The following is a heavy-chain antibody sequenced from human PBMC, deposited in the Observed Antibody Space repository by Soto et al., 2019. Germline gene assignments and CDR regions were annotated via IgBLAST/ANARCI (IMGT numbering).Heavy chain of an antibody. J-gene: IGHJ4*02. Sequence: QVQLVQSGAEVKKPGSSVKVSCKVSGATFRTNPIAWVRQAPGQGLEWMGGIVPMSGTPKYAQKFQDRVNIIADESTSPAYMGLRTLSSEDPAIYYCARKGGGDCPGGGCFSLDFWGQGTLITVSS. CDR2: IVPMSGTP. D-gene: IGHD2-15*01. V-gene: IGHV1-69*01. CDR3: ARKGGGDCPGGGCFSLDF. CDR1: GATFRTNP.